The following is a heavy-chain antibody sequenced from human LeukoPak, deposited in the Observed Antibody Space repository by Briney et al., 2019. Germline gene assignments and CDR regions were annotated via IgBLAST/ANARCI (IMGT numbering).Heavy chain of an antibody. CDR3: VHKNPLAFYRDGDVPTGVGFGAFDF. J-gene: IGHJ3*01. CDR2: IYWDDDK. Sequence: SGPTLVKPTQTLTLTCSFSGLSLNSSGGGVAWIRQPPRKALEWLALIYWDDDKRFSPSLENRLSITRDTSKSQVVLTMTNMNPVDTGTYYCVHKNPLAFYRDGDVPTGVGFGAFDFWGQGVLVTVSS. CDR1: GLSLNSSGGG. D-gene: IGHD3-3*02. V-gene: IGHV2-5*02.